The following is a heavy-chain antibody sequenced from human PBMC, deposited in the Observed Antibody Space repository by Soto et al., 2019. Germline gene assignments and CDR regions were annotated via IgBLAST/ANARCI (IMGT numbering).Heavy chain of an antibody. CDR2: ISSSSSYI. CDR1: GFTFSSYS. J-gene: IGHJ4*02. D-gene: IGHD3-10*01. CDR3: AREVWFSPYYFDY. V-gene: IGHV3-21*01. Sequence: EVQLVESGGGLVKPGGSLRLSCAASGFTFSSYSMNWVRQAPGKGLEWVSSISSSSSYIYYADSVKGRFTISRDNAKNSLYLQMNRLRAEDTAVYYCAREVWFSPYYFDYWGQGTLVTVSS.